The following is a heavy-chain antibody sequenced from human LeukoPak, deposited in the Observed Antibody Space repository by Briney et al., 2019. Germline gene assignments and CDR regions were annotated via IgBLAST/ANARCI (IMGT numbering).Heavy chain of an antibody. D-gene: IGHD2-21*02. CDR2: ISSSSSYI. CDR3: ARSSRSTAGYDFDY. Sequence: GGSLRLSCAAFGFTFSSYSMNWVRQAPGKGLEWVSSISSSSSYIYYADSVKGRFTISRDNAKNSLYLQMNSLRAEDTAVYYCARSSRSTAGYDFDYWGQGTLVTVSS. J-gene: IGHJ4*02. CDR1: GFTFSSYS. V-gene: IGHV3-21*01.